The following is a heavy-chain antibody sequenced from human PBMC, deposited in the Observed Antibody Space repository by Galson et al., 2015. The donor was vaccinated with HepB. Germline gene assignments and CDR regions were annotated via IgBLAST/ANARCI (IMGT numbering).Heavy chain of an antibody. D-gene: IGHD4-23*01. Sequence: SVKVSCKASENTFTNYYLHWVRQTPGQGLQWMGIINPRAGSTTFAQEFQGRVTMTRDTSTSTVYMELSSLRSEDTAVYYCARARERDYGTNSGPPEYLGQGTLVTVSS. CDR2: INPRAGST. J-gene: IGHJ4*02. CDR3: ARARERDYGTNSGPPEY. CDR1: ENTFTNYY. V-gene: IGHV1-46*01.